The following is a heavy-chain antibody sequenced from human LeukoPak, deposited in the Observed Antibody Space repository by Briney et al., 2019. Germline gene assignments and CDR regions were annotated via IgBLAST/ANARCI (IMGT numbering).Heavy chain of an antibody. CDR2: INPSGGST. J-gene: IGHJ4*02. D-gene: IGHD2-2*02. CDR1: GYTFTSYY. V-gene: IGHV1-46*01. Sequence: ASVKVSCKASGYTFTSYYMHWVRQAPGQGLEWMGIINPSGGSTSYAQKFQGRVTMTRDTSTSTVYMELSSLRSEDTAVYYCARSDIVVVPAAIRRFLFDYWGQGTLVTVSS. CDR3: ARSDIVVVPAAIRRFLFDY.